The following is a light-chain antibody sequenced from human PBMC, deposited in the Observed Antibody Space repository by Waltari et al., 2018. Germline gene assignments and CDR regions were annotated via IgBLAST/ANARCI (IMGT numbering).Light chain of an antibody. CDR1: SSNIGAGYD. J-gene: IGLJ1*01. CDR3: QSNDSSLSGYV. Sequence: QSVLTQPPSVSGAPGQRVTISCTGSSSNIGAGYDVPWYQQLPGTAPNLLIYANSNRPSGVPDRFSGSKSGASASLAITGLQAEDEADYYCQSNDSSLSGYVFGTGTKVTVL. CDR2: ANS. V-gene: IGLV1-40*01.